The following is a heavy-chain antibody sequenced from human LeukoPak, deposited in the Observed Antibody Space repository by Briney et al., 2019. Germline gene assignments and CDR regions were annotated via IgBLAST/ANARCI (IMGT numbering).Heavy chain of an antibody. D-gene: IGHD6-13*01. Sequence: SETLSLTCTVSGGSISSYYWSWIRQPPGKGLEWIGYIYYSGSTNYNPSLKSRVTISADTSKNQFSLKLSSVTAADTAVYYCARVLKSSWYRFDYWGQGTLVTVSS. CDR3: ARVLKSSWYRFDY. V-gene: IGHV4-59*01. CDR2: IYYSGST. J-gene: IGHJ4*02. CDR1: GGSISSYY.